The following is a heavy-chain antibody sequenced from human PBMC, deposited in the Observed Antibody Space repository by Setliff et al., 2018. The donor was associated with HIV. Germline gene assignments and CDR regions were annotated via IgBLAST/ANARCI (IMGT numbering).Heavy chain of an antibody. V-gene: IGHV4-59*01. CDR3: GRVGFGELFGAFDI. CDR1: GGSMSSYY. Sequence: LSLTCTVSGGSMSSYYWSWIRQPPGKGLEWVGYIYYSGSTNYNPSLKSRVSISVDTSKNQFFLKLSAVTAADTAMYYCGRVGFGELFGAFDIWGQGIMVTVSS. D-gene: IGHD3-10*01. J-gene: IGHJ3*02. CDR2: IYYSGST.